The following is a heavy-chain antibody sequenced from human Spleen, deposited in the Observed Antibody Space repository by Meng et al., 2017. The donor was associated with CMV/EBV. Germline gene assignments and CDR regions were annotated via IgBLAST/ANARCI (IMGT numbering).Heavy chain of an antibody. Sequence: GGSVSSGDYYWTWIRQPPGKGLEWIGYIYYNVGTYYNPSLESRLSLAVDSSRNQFSVKLTSVTAADTAVYYCARGIVPAAMDAFDMWGQGTMVTVSS. D-gene: IGHD2-2*01. J-gene: IGHJ3*02. CDR3: ARGIVPAAMDAFDM. CDR2: IYYNVGT. CDR1: GGSVSSGDYY. V-gene: IGHV4-30-4*08.